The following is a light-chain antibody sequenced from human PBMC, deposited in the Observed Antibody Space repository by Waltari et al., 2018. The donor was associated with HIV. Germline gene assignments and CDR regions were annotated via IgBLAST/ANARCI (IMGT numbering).Light chain of an antibody. CDR1: KLGNKY. CDR2: EDN. J-gene: IGLJ2*01. Sequence: SYEVTQPPSVSVSPGQTTSITCSGNKLGNKYTAWYQQKPGQSPVLVIYEDNKRRSGTPERFSGSNSGDTATLTISGTQAMDEADYYCQAWDSSTVVFGGGTRLTVL. V-gene: IGLV3-1*01. CDR3: QAWDSSTVV.